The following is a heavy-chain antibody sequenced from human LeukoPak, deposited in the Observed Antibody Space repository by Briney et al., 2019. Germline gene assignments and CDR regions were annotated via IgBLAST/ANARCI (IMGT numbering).Heavy chain of an antibody. CDR3: TRGEYSSSSDDY. CDR1: GFTFGDYA. J-gene: IGHJ4*02. V-gene: IGHV3-49*03. Sequence: PGGSLRLSCTASGFTFGDYAMSWFRQAPGKGLEWVGFIRSKAYGGTTEYAASVKGRFTISRDDSKSIAYLQMNRLKTEETAVYCCTRGEYSSSSDDYWGQGTLVTVSS. CDR2: IRSKAYGGTT. D-gene: IGHD6-6*01.